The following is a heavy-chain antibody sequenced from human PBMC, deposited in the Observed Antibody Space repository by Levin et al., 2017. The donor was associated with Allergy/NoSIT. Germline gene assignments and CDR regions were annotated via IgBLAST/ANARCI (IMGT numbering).Heavy chain of an antibody. J-gene: IGHJ5*02. V-gene: IGHV3-72*01. CDR2: TRNKANSYTT. Sequence: QAGGSLRLSCAASGFTFSDHYMDWVRQAPGKGLEWVGRTRNKANSYTTQYAASVKGRFTISRDDSRNSLYLQMNSVKTEDTAVYYCASLYSSNRDPLPPWGQGTLVTVSS. D-gene: IGHD6-13*01. CDR1: GFTFSDHY. CDR3: ASLYSSNRDPLPP.